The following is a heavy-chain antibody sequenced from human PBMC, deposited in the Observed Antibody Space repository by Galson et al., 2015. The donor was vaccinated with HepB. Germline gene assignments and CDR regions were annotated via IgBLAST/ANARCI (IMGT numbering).Heavy chain of an antibody. CDR3: ARDFDDFWSGYYSYYYYGMDV. J-gene: IGHJ6*02. CDR1: GFTFSSYW. Sequence: LRLSCAASGFTFSSYWMHWVRQAPGKGLVWVSRINSDGSSTSYADSEKGRFTISRDNAKNTLYLQMNSLRAEDTAVYYCARDFDDFWSGYYSYYYYGMDVWGQGTTVTVSS. CDR2: INSDGSST. V-gene: IGHV3-74*01. D-gene: IGHD3-3*01.